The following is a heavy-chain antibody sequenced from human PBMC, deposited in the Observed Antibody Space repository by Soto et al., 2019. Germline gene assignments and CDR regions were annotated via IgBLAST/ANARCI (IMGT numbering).Heavy chain of an antibody. D-gene: IGHD2-2*01. CDR1: GFSFSRHS. V-gene: IGHV3-21*06. Sequence: GGSLRLSCEASGFSFSRHSMNWVRQAPGKGLEWVSSIGNDPSYLYYAGSVKGRFTISRDNAKNSLYLQMNSLRVEDTAVYYCARALGYCRSDRCVGAFDFWGQGIMRTGS. CDR3: ARALGYCRSDRCVGAFDF. CDR2: IGNDPSYL. J-gene: IGHJ3*01.